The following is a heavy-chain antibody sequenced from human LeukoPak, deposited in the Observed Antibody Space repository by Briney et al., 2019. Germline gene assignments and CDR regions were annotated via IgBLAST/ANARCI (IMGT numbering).Heavy chain of an antibody. CDR1: GGSRSGYY. J-gene: IGHJ6*02. V-gene: IGHV4-34*01. CDR3: ARVWAGTYYYGSRNYKTNDYYYYGMDV. D-gene: IGHD3-10*01. Sequence: PGTLSVTCADNGGSRSGYYWTWLRKPPEKGLEWIGEISHSGSTNYNPSLKSRVTISVDTSKNQFSLKLSSVTAADTAVYYCARVWAGTYYYGSRNYKTNDYYYYGMDVWGQGTTVTVSS. CDR2: ISHSGST.